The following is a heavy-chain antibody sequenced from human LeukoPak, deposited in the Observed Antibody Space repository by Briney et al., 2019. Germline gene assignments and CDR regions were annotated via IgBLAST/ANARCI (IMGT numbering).Heavy chain of an antibody. CDR1: GYTFTSYY. V-gene: IGHV1-8*01. Sequence: GASVKVSCNASGYTFTSYYINWVRQATGQGLEWMGWMNPNGSNTGYAQNMQGRATMTRNTSISTAYMELSSLRSEDTAVYYCARGNLAAAGWLRGVGSGSYYYMDVWGKGTTVTVSS. D-gene: IGHD6-13*01. CDR3: ARGNLAAAGWLRGVGSGSYYYMDV. J-gene: IGHJ6*03. CDR2: MNPNGSNT.